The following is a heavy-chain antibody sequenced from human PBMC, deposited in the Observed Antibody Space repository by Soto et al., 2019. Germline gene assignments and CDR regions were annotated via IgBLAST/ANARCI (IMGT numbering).Heavy chain of an antibody. V-gene: IGHV3-64D*09. CDR1: GFTFSSYA. CDR2: ISSNGGNT. Sequence: GESLKFSCSASGFTFSSYAMHWVRQAPGKGLEFVSAISSNGGNTYYADSVNGRFTISRDNTKNTLYLQMSRLRDEDTAVYYCVKAPYSDCWSGSRLDDWGQGTMVTVSS. J-gene: IGHJ4*02. D-gene: IGHD3-3*01. CDR3: VKAPYSDCWSGSRLDD.